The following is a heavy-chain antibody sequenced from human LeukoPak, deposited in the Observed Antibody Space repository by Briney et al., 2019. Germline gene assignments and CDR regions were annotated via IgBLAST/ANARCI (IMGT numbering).Heavy chain of an antibody. CDR2: IYSGGST. CDR1: GFTVSGNY. D-gene: IGHD5-18*01. Sequence: GGSLRLSCAASGFTVSGNYMSWVRQAPGKGLEWVSVIYSGGSTYYADSVKGRFTISRDNSKNTLYLQMNSLRAEDTAVYYCARDPRRDTYYYYGMDVWGQGTTVTVSS. CDR3: ARDPRRDTYYYYGMDV. V-gene: IGHV3-66*02. J-gene: IGHJ6*02.